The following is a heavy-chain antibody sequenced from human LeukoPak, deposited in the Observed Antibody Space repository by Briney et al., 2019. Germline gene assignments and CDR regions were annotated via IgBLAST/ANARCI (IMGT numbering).Heavy chain of an antibody. J-gene: IGHJ5*02. Sequence: PSETLSLTCGVSRYSISSGYHWAWIRQPPGKGLEWFGSVYQSGSTYYNPSLKSRVTISIDTSNNQFSLKLSSVTAADTAMYYCARGPGAYNWFDPWGQGTLVTVSS. CDR2: VYQSGST. CDR3: ARGPGAYNWFDP. V-gene: IGHV4-38-2*01. D-gene: IGHD3-10*01. CDR1: RYSISSGYH.